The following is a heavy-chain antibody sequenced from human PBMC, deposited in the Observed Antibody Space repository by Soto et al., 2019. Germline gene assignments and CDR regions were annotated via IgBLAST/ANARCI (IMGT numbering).Heavy chain of an antibody. Sequence: SATLSLTCAFHCGSFRGYYRTWIRQIPGKGPEWIGEINQSGNTKYNPSLMSRVTMSVDTSRNQFSLKLRSVTAADTAVYYCARPSYALNWDFHYGMQVWGQGTSVTVS. D-gene: IGHD2-2*01. V-gene: IGHV4-34*01. CDR2: INQSGNT. CDR1: CGSFRGYY. J-gene: IGHJ6*02. CDR3: ARPSYALNWDFHYGMQV.